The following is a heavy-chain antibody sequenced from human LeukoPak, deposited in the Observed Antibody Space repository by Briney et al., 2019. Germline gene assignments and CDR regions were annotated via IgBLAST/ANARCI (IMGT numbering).Heavy chain of an antibody. J-gene: IGHJ4*02. V-gene: IGHV3-30*18. Sequence: PGRSLRLSCVASGFTFSSYRMHWVRQAPGKGLEWVGVILYEGSNKYYADPVKGRFTICRDNSKNTLSLQMNSLRAEDTAVYYCAKRIVGPYIYHFDYCGQGALVIASS. CDR3: AKRIVGPYIYHFDY. D-gene: IGHD1-26*01. CDR1: GFTFSSYR. CDR2: ILYEGSNK.